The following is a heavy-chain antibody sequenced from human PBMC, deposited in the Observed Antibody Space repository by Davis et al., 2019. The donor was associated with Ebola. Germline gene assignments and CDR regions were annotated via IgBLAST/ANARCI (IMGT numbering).Heavy chain of an antibody. J-gene: IGHJ5*02. CDR3: AREKGDIVLVPAAMYNWFDP. CDR1: GYTFSNNA. CDR2: INAGNGNT. V-gene: IGHV1-3*01. Sequence: ASVKVSCKASGYTFSNNAINWVRQAPGQRLEWMGWINAGNGNTKYSQKFQGRVTITADKSTSTAYMELSSLRSEDTAVYYCAREKGDIVLVPAAMYNWFDPWGQGTLVTVSS. D-gene: IGHD2-2*01.